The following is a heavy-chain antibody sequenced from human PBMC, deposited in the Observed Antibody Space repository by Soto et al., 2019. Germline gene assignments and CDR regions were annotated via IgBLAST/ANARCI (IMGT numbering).Heavy chain of an antibody. CDR3: ARGHGMGFWSGYYGYYYYYGMDV. V-gene: IGHV3-7*01. D-gene: IGHD3-3*01. CDR1: GFTFSSYW. CDR2: IKQDGSEK. J-gene: IGHJ6*02. Sequence: PGGSLRLSCAASGFTFSSYWMSWVRRAPGKGLGWVANIKQDGSEKYYVDSVKGRFTISRDNAKNSLYLQMNSLRAEDTAVYYCARGHGMGFWSGYYGYYYYYGMDVWGQGTTVTVSS.